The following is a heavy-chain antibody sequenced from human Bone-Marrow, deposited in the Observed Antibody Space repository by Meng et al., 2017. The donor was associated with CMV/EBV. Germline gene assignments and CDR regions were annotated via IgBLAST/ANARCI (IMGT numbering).Heavy chain of an antibody. CDR3: GIWRNSYFDV. CDR2: IYYSGST. V-gene: IGHV4-61*01. J-gene: IGHJ2*01. Sequence: GSLRLSCTVSGGSVHSGNSYWSWIRQPPGKGLEWIGYIYYSGSTSYNPSLKSRVTISVDTSKNQFSLKLRSGTAADTAVYYCGIWRNSYFDVWGRGTVVTVSS. CDR1: GGSVHSGNSY. D-gene: IGHD3-3*01.